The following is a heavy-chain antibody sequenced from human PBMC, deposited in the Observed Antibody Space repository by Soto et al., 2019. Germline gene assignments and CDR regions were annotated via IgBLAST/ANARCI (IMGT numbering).Heavy chain of an antibody. CDR1: GFTFSSYW. D-gene: IGHD3-3*01. V-gene: IGHV3-7*03. CDR2: IKQDGDEK. CDR3: AREVQGLQICNY. Sequence: GGSLRLSCAASGFTFSSYWMSWVRQAPGKGLEWVANIKQDGDEKYYVDSVKGRFTISRDNTKNSLYLQLNSLRAEDTAVYYCAREVQGLQICNYWGQGTLVTVSS. J-gene: IGHJ4*02.